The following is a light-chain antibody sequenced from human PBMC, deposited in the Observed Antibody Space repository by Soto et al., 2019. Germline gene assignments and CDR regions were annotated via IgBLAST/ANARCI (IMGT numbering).Light chain of an antibody. CDR3: GSFTSSSTYV. Sequence: QSALAQPASVSGSPGQSITISCTGTSSDVGRYNYVSWYQQHPGKAPKLTIYDVSSGPSGVSSRFSGSKSGNTASLTISGLQAEDEAEYYCGSFTSSSTYVFGTGTKLTVL. V-gene: IGLV2-14*03. CDR2: DVS. CDR1: SSDVGRYNY. J-gene: IGLJ1*01.